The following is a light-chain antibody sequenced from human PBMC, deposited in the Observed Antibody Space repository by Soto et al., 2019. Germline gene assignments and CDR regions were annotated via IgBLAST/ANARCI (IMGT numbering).Light chain of an antibody. V-gene: IGLV1-40*01. CDR2: GNS. CDR1: SSNIGAGYD. CDR3: QSYDSSLSGSVV. Sequence: QSVLTQRPSVSGAPGQRVTISCTGSSSNIGAGYDVHWYQQLPGTAPKLLIYGNSNRPSGVPDRFSGSKSGTSASLAITGLQAEDEADYYCQSYDSSLSGSVVFGVGTKVTVL. J-gene: IGLJ2*01.